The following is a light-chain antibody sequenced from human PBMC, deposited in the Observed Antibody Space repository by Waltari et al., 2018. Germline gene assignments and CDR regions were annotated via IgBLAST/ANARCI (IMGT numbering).Light chain of an antibody. CDR1: SSDDGTYNL. J-gene: IGLJ1*01. CDR2: EVT. CDR3: CSYVGLGTYV. V-gene: IGLV2-23*02. Sequence: QSGLAQPAPASGSPGQSITITCTGTSSDDGTYNLVSWYQQRPGKAPTLLIYEVTKRAPGTSDRFSASKSGNTASLSISGLQAQEDEADYYCCSYVGLGTYVFGTGTKVTV.